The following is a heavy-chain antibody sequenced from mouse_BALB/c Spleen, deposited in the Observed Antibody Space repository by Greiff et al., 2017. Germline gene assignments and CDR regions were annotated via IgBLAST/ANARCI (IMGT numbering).Heavy chain of an antibody. J-gene: IGHJ3*01. CDR3: ANYGSSYWFAY. CDR1: GYTFTSYW. D-gene: IGHD1-1*01. CDR2: IDPYNGGT. Sequence: VQLKQPGSELVRPGASVKLSCKASGYTFTSYWMHWVKQSHGKSLEWIGYIDPYNGGTSYNQKFKGKATLTVDKSSSTAFMHLNSLTSEDSAVYYCANYGSSYWFAYWGQGTLVTVSA. V-gene: IGHV1S135*01.